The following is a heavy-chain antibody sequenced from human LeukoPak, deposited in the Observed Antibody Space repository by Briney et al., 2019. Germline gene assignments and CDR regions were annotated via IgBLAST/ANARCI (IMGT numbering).Heavy chain of an antibody. V-gene: IGHV1-8*01. CDR1: GYTFTNYD. Sequence: ASVKVSCKASGYTFTNYDINWVRQATGQGLEWMGWMNPNSGNTGYAQKFQGRVTMTRNTSISTAYMELRSLRSEDTAVYYCASGYYYGSRGYAFDIWGQGTMVTVSS. CDR2: MNPNSGNT. D-gene: IGHD3-10*01. CDR3: ASGYYYGSRGYAFDI. J-gene: IGHJ3*02.